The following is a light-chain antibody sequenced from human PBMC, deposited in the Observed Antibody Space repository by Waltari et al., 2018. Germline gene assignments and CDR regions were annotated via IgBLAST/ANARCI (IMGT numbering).Light chain of an antibody. CDR3: QQYDNLPYT. CDR2: DAS. V-gene: IGKV1-33*01. J-gene: IGKJ2*01. Sequence: DIQMTQSPSSLSASVGDRVTITCQASQDISNYLNWYQQKPGKAPTLLIYDASNLETGAPSRFSGRGSGKDFTFTISSLQPEDIATYYCQQYDNLPYTFGQGTKLEIK. CDR1: QDISNY.